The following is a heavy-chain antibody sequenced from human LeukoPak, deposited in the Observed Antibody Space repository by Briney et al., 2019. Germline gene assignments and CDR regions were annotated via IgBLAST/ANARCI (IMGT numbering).Heavy chain of an antibody. CDR3: ARDKRITMVRGVINPLPFDY. J-gene: IGHJ4*02. CDR1: GYTFTSYG. V-gene: IGHV1-18*01. CDR2: ISAYNGNT. D-gene: IGHD3-10*01. Sequence: GASVKVSCKASGYTFTSYGISWVRQAPGQGHEWMGWISAYNGNTNYAQKLQGRVTMTTDTSTSTAYMELRGLRSDDTAVYYCARDKRITMVRGVINPLPFDYWGQGTLVTVSS.